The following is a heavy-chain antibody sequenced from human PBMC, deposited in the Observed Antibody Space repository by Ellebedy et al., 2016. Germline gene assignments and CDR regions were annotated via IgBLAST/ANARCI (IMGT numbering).Heavy chain of an antibody. CDR3: ARRPLDGYSGLDY. CDR2: IYPGDSDT. V-gene: IGHV5-51*01. D-gene: IGHD5-12*01. J-gene: IGHJ4*02. Sequence: GESLKIFCKGSGYSFTSYWIGWVRQMPGKGLEWMGIIYPGDSDTRYSPSFQGHVTFSADKSISTAYLQWSSLRASDTAMYYCARRPLDGYSGLDYWGQGTLVTVSS. CDR1: GYSFTSYW.